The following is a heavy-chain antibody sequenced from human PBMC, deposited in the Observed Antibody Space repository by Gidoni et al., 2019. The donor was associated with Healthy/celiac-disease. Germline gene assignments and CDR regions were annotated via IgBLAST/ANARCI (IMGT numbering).Heavy chain of an antibody. V-gene: IGHV3-15*01. CDR2: IKSKTDGGTT. CDR1: GFTFSNAW. Sequence: EVQLVESGGGLVKPGGSLRLSCAASGFTFSNAWMSWVRQAPGKGLAWFGRIKSKTDGGTTDYAAPVKGRYTISRDDSKNTLYLQMNSLKTEDTAVYYCSATVTTGPIAFDIWGQGTMVTVSS. J-gene: IGHJ3*02. D-gene: IGHD4-17*01. CDR3: SATVTTGPIAFDI.